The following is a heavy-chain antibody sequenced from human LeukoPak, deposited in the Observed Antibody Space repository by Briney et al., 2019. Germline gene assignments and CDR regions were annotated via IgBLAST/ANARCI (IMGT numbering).Heavy chain of an antibody. CDR3: ARGTPVADYYYYGLDV. V-gene: IGHV3-33*01. D-gene: IGHD1-1*01. CDR1: GFTFSSYG. CDR2: IWYDGSNK. J-gene: IGHJ6*02. Sequence: PGRSLILSCAASGFTFSSYGMHWVRLAPGKGLEWVAVIWYDGSNKYYADSVKGRFTISRDNSKNTLYLQMNSLRAEDTAVFYCARGTPVADYYYYGLDVWGQGTTVTVSS.